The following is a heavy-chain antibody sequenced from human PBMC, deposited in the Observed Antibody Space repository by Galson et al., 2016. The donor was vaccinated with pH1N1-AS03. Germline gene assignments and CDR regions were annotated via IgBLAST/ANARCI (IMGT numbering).Heavy chain of an antibody. CDR2: IYWDGDK. J-gene: IGHJ4*02. CDR1: GLSLRASGVG. CDR3: ANGFFYTGYESYYVDY. V-gene: IGHV2-5*02. Sequence: PALEKPTQTLTLTCTFSGLSLRASGVGVGWIRQPPGKALEWLALIYWDGDKRYSPSLKSRHTITNDTSKNQVVLTMTNMDPVDTATYYCANGFFYTGYESYYVDYWGQGLLVTVSS. D-gene: IGHD5-12*01.